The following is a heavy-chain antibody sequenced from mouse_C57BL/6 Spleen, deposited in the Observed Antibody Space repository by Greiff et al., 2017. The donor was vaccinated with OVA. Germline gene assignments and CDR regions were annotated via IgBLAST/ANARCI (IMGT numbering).Heavy chain of an antibody. D-gene: IGHD1-1*02. V-gene: IGHV5-6*01. J-gene: IGHJ2*01. CDR3: ARRGWEDYFDY. CDR2: ISSGGSYT. CDR1: GFTFSSYG. Sequence: EVQLVESGGDLVKPGGSLKLSCAASGFTFSSYGMSWVRQTPDKRLEWVATISSGGSYTYYPDSVKGRFTISRDNAKNTLYLQMSSLKSEDTAMYYCARRGWEDYFDYWGQGTTLTVSS.